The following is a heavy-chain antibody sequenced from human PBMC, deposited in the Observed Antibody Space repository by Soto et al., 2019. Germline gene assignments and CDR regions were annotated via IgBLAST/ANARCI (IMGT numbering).Heavy chain of an antibody. CDR3: ATSSSWFRTIFDY. D-gene: IGHD6-13*01. Sequence: PGGSLRLSCAASGFTFSSYAMSWVRQAPGKGLEWVSAISGSGGSTYYADSVKGRFTISRDNSKNTLYLQMNSLRAEDTAVYYCATSSSWFRTIFDYWGQGTLVTVSS. CDR1: GFTFSSYA. J-gene: IGHJ4*02. V-gene: IGHV3-23*01. CDR2: ISGSGGST.